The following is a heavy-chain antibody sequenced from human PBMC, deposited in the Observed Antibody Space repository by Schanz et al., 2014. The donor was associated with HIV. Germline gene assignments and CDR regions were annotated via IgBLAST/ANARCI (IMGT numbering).Heavy chain of an antibody. D-gene: IGHD4-4*01. J-gene: IGHJ6*02. CDR1: GFSFDSFG. CDR2: ISYDGVNK. CDR3: ARDRLHPGNGMDV. V-gene: IGHV3-30*03. Sequence: QVQLVESGGGVVQPGRSLRLSCVASGFSFDSFGMHWVRQAPGKGLEWVAVISYDGVNKHFADSVKGRFTISRDNSKNTLYLQVKRLRTEDTAVYFCARDRLHPGNGMDVWGQGTTVTVSS.